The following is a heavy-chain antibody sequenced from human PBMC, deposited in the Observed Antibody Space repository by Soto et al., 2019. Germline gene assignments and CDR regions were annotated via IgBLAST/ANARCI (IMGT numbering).Heavy chain of an antibody. J-gene: IGHJ5*02. CDR2: INHSGNT. V-gene: IGHV4-39*01. CDR1: GGSIGTSAYY. Sequence: SETLSLTCAVSGGSIGTSAYYWGWIRQAPGKGLEWIVSINHSGNTYLGPSLKERVTMSVDTSTNSFSLNLRSATDAATGLYSCSRRAPEGFDPWGQGTLVTVSS. CDR3: SRRAPEGFDP.